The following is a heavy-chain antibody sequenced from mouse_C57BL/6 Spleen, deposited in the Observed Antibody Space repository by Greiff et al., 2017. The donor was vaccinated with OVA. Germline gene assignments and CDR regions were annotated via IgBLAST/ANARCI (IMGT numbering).Heavy chain of an antibody. D-gene: IGHD4-1*01. CDR2: IHPNSGST. J-gene: IGHJ2*01. CDR3: ARRGTGTWYLDY. CDR1: GYTFTSYW. V-gene: IGHV1-64*01. Sequence: QVQLQQPGAELVKPGASVKLSCKASGYTFTSYWMHWVKQRPGQGLEWIGMIHPNSGSTNYNEKFKSKATLTVDKPSSTAYMQLSSLTSEDSAVYYCARRGTGTWYLDYWGQGTTLTVSS.